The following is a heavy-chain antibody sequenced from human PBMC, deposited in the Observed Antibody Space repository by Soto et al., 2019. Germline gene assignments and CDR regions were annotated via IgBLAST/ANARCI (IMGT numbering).Heavy chain of an antibody. J-gene: IGHJ4*02. CDR2: INWNGRST. Sequence: EVQLVESGGRVVRPGGSLRLSCAASGFTFDDYAMSWVRQAPGKGLEWVAGINWNGRSTTYADSLKGRFTISRDNAKNSLHLQINSLRAEDTALYFCARCSSTSCYIMASFDYWGQGTLVTVSS. CDR1: GFTFDDYA. V-gene: IGHV3-20*04. D-gene: IGHD2-2*02. CDR3: ARCSSTSCYIMASFDY.